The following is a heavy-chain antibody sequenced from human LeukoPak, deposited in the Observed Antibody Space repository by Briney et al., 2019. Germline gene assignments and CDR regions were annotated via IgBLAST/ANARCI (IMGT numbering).Heavy chain of an antibody. CDR3: AGDFGNSYCSSTSCSDY. Sequence: PGGSLRLSCAASGFTVSSNYMSWVRQAPGKGLEWVSVIYSGGSTYYADSVKGRFTISRDNSKNTLYLQMNSLRAEDTAVYYCAGDFGNSYCSSTSCSDYWGQGTLVTVSS. CDR1: GFTVSSNY. J-gene: IGHJ4*02. V-gene: IGHV3-66*02. D-gene: IGHD2-2*01. CDR2: IYSGGST.